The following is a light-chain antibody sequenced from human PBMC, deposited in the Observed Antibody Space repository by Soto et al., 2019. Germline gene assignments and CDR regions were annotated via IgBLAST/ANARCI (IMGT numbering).Light chain of an antibody. CDR1: QSLNSW. CDR3: QHYIGFAGM. V-gene: IGKV1-5*03. CDR2: KAS. Sequence: DIQMTQSPSTLSASVGDRVTITCRASQSLNSWLAWYQQKPGKAPKLLIHKASILPSGVPSRFSGRESGTEYTLTISSLQPDDVATCYCQHYIGFAGMFGHRTKVAIK. J-gene: IGKJ1*01.